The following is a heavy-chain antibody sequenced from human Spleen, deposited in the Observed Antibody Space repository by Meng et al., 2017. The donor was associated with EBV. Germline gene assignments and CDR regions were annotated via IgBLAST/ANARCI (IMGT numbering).Heavy chain of an antibody. CDR3: AKGDSGSDRNYFDY. Sequence: QVHLVQSGAEVKKPGASGKVCCKASGYTFTDYFIHWMRQAPGQGLEWMGTVNPSGGTHYAQKFQGRVTMTRDTSISTAYMELRRLTSDDTAVYFCAKGDSGSDRNYFDYWGQGTLVTVSS. CDR1: GYTFTDYF. CDR2: VNPSGGT. D-gene: IGHD1-26*01. V-gene: IGHV1-2*02. J-gene: IGHJ4*02.